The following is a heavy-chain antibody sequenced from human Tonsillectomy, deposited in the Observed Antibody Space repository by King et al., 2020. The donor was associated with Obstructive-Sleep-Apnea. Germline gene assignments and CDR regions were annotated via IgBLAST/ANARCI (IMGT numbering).Heavy chain of an antibody. Sequence: QLVQSGSEVKKPGASVKVSCKASGYTFTSNDITWVRQAPGQGIEWMGWISVSNGSTNYAQKFQGRVTMTTETSTRTAYMELRSLRSDDTATYYCARDLGEPISGWFDPWGQGTLVTVSS. V-gene: IGHV1-18*04. D-gene: IGHD1-26*01. CDR1: GYTFTSND. CDR2: ISVSNGST. J-gene: IGHJ5*02. CDR3: ARDLGEPISGWFDP.